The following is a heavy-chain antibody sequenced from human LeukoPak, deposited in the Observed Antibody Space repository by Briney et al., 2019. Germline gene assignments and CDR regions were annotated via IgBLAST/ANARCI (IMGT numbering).Heavy chain of an antibody. J-gene: IGHJ5*02. CDR3: ARASSFDKTTRWNPAYFGP. CDR1: GGSLSGFY. Sequence: SETLSLTCAVHGGSLSGFYWSWIRQPPGKGLEWIGEINHSGTTNYNPSLKSRVTVSVDTSKNQVSLDLASVTAADTAVYYCARASSFDKTTRWNPAYFGPWGPGSLVTVAS. V-gene: IGHV4-34*01. D-gene: IGHD1-1*01. CDR2: INHSGTT.